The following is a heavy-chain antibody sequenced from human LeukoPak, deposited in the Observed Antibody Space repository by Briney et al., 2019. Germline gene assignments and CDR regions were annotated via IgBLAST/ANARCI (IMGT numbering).Heavy chain of an antibody. CDR2: INPNSGGT. CDR3: ARSAPSIAAAAVGY. Sequence: ASVKASCKASGYTFTGYYMHWVRQAPGQGLEWMGWINPNSGGTNYAQKFQGRVTMTRDTSISTAYMELSRLRSDDTAVYYCARSAPSIAAAAVGYWGQGTLVTVSS. J-gene: IGHJ4*02. D-gene: IGHD6-13*01. V-gene: IGHV1-2*02. CDR1: GYTFTGYY.